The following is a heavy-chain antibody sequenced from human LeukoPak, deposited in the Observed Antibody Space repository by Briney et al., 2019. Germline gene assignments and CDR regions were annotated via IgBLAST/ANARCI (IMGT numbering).Heavy chain of an antibody. CDR3: AGYYVEMATISY. Sequence: SETLSLTCTVSGGSISSYYWSWIRQPPGKGLEWIGYIYYSGSTNYNPSLKSRVTISVDTSKNQFSLKLSSVTAADTAVYYCAGYYVEMATISYWGQGTLVTVSS. J-gene: IGHJ4*02. CDR1: GGSISSYY. CDR2: IYYSGST. V-gene: IGHV4-59*12. D-gene: IGHD5-24*01.